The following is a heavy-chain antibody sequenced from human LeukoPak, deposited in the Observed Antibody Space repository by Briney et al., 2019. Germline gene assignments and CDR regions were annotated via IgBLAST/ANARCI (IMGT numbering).Heavy chain of an antibody. CDR1: GFTVSNNY. CDR2: IYSGGST. V-gene: IGHV3-66*01. Sequence: GGSLRLSCAASGFTVSNNYMSWARQAPGKGLEWVSLIYSGGSTSYADSVKGRFTISRDNSKNTLYLQMNSLRAEDTAVYYCAKAGTYSSGWYNSFDAFDIWGQGTMVTVSS. J-gene: IGHJ3*02. D-gene: IGHD6-19*01. CDR3: AKAGTYSSGWYNSFDAFDI.